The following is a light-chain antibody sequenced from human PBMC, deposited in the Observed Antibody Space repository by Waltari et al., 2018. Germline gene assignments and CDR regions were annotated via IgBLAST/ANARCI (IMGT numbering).Light chain of an antibody. CDR2: EGS. V-gene: IGLV2-23*03. CDR3: SSYAGSTTFVI. Sequence: QSALTQPASVSGSPEQSITISCTGTSSDVGGYNLVSRYQQHPGKAPKLMIYEGSKRPSGISSRFSGSKSGNTASLTISGLQAEDEADYYCSSYAGSTTFVIFGGGTKLTVL. CDR1: SSDVGGYNL. J-gene: IGLJ2*01.